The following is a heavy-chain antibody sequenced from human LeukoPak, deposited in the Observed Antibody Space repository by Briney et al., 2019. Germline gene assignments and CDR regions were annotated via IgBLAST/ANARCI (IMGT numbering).Heavy chain of an antibody. D-gene: IGHD3-9*01. CDR3: ARGILTGYSNNWFDP. Sequence: SETLSLTCSASGASISDSYWSWIRQSPGRGLEWIGYTHYNGNTNHNPSLKSRVTMSVDTSKNQFSLKLSSVTAADTAVYYCARGILTGYSNNWFDPWGQGTLVTVSS. J-gene: IGHJ5*02. V-gene: IGHV4-59*12. CDR2: THYNGNT. CDR1: GASISDSY.